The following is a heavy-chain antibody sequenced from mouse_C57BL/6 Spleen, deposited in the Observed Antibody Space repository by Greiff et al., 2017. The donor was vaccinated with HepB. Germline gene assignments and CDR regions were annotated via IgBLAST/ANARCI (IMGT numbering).Heavy chain of an antibody. V-gene: IGHV5-17*01. D-gene: IGHD2-4*01. Sequence: EVKLMESGGGLVKPGGSLKLSCAASGFTFSDYGMHWVRQAPEKGLEWVAYISSGSSTIYYADTVKGRFTISRDNAKNTLFLQMTSLRSEDTAMYYCARNRYDYSGFAYWGQGTLVTVSA. J-gene: IGHJ3*01. CDR3: ARNRYDYSGFAY. CDR1: GFTFSDYG. CDR2: ISSGSSTI.